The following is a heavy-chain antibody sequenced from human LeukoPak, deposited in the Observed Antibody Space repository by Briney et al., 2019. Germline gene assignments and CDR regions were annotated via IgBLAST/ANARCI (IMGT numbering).Heavy chain of an antibody. D-gene: IGHD4-11*01. J-gene: IGHJ6*03. CDR1: GFTFSSYS. CDR2: ISSSSSYI. Sequence: PGGSLRLSCAASGFTFSSYSMNWVRQAPGKGLEWVSSISSSSSYIYYADSVKGRFTISRDNAKNSLYLQMNSLRAEDTAVYYCARGLSTVTRYMDVWGKGTTVTVSS. V-gene: IGHV3-21*01. CDR3: ARGLSTVTRYMDV.